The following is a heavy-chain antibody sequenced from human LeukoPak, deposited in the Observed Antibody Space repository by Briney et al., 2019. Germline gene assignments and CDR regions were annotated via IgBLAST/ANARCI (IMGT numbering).Heavy chain of an antibody. Sequence: SETLSLTCAVYGGSFSGYYWSWIRQPPGKGLEWVGEINHSGSTNCNPSLKSRVTISVDTSKNQFSLKLSSVTAADTAVYYCARDRRWFGDAFDIWGQGTMVTVSS. V-gene: IGHV4-34*01. D-gene: IGHD3-10*01. CDR2: INHSGST. CDR3: ARDRRWFGDAFDI. J-gene: IGHJ3*02. CDR1: GGSFSGYY.